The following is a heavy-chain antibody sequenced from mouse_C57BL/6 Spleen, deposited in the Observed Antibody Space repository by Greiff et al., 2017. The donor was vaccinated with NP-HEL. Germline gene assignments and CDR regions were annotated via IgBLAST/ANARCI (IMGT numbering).Heavy chain of an antibody. CDR1: GYTFTSYW. CDR3: ARYDGYNRVYFDY. J-gene: IGHJ2*01. D-gene: IGHD2-3*01. Sequence: VQLQQPGAELVRPGSSVELSCKASGYTFTSYWMHWVKQRPIQGLEWIGNIDPSDSETHYNRKFKDKATLTVDKSSSTAYMQLSSLTSEDSAVYYCARYDGYNRVYFDYWGQGTTLTVSS. CDR2: IDPSDSET. V-gene: IGHV1-52*01.